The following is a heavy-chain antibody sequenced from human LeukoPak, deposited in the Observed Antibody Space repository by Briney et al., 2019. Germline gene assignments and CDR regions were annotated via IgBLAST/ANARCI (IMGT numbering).Heavy chain of an antibody. CDR1: GGSISSGGYY. Sequence: SETLSLTCTVSGGSISSGGYYWSWIRQPPGKGLEWIGEINHSGSTNYNPSLKSRVTISVDTSKNQFSLKLSSVTAADTAVYYCARRGGTWIQLWRPFDYWGQGTLVTVSS. J-gene: IGHJ4*02. CDR2: INHSGST. D-gene: IGHD5-18*01. V-gene: IGHV4-39*07. CDR3: ARRGGTWIQLWRPFDY.